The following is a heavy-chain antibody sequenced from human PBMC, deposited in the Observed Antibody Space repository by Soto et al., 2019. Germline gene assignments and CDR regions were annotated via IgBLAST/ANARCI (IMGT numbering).Heavy chain of an antibody. CDR1: GGSISGYY. CDR2: IHYSGST. CDR3: ARRLNPDFDY. D-gene: IGHD2-8*01. V-gene: IGHV4-59*01. J-gene: IGHJ4*02. Sequence: QVQLQESGPGLVKPSETLSLTCTVSGGSISGYYWSWIRQPPGKGLEWIGYIHYSGSTSYNPSLNSRVTISVDTSKNQFSLKLSSVTAADTAVYYCARRLNPDFDYWGQGALVTVSS.